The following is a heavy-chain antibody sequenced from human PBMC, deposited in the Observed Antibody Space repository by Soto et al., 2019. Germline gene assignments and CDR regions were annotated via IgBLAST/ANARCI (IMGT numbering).Heavy chain of an antibody. CDR2: IKSRGSGGTR. Sequence: PGGSLRLSCVLSGIPFTDAWMNWVRQNPGRGLEWVGRIKSRGSGGTRDYAAPVKGRFTISRDDSRNTVYLQMDSLQIADTAVYFCVWQADFIGSWHWGQGSLVTVSS. V-gene: IGHV3-15*07. CDR3: VWQADFIGSWH. J-gene: IGHJ4*02. D-gene: IGHD1-26*01. CDR1: GIPFTDAW.